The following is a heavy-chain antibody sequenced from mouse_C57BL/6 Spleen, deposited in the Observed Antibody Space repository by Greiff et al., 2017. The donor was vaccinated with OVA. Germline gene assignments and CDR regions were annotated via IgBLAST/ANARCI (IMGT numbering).Heavy chain of an antibody. Sequence: DVQLVESEGGLVQPGSSMKLSCTASGFTFSDYYMAWVRQVPEKGLEWVANINYDGSSTYYLDSLKSRFIISRDNAKNILYLQMSSLKSEDTATYYCARDRWRSGFDYWGQGTTLTVSS. V-gene: IGHV5-16*01. J-gene: IGHJ2*01. D-gene: IGHD1-1*01. CDR1: GFTFSDYY. CDR3: ARDRWRSGFDY. CDR2: INYDGSST.